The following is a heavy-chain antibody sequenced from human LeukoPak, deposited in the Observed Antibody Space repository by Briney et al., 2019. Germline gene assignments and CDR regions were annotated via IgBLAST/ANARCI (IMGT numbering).Heavy chain of an antibody. V-gene: IGHV6-1*01. CDR3: VRGLKYFDL. D-gene: IGHD4-17*01. CDR1: GDSVSIDSAA. CDR2: TYYKSKWYK. J-gene: IGHJ2*01. Sequence: SXXLSLTYAISGDSVSIDSAAWNWVRQSPSRGLEWLGRTYYKSKWYKDYAVSVKSRITINPDTSKNQFSLQLNSVTPEDTAVYYCVRGLKYFDLWGRGTLVTVSS.